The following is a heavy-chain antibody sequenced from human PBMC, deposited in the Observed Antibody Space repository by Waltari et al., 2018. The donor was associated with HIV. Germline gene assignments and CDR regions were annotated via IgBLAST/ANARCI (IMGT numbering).Heavy chain of an antibody. V-gene: IGHV1-2*02. D-gene: IGHD1-26*01. CDR2: INPNSGGT. CDR1: GYPFTGSY. CDR3: ASSPTTAPFFQH. Sequence: HVQLVQSGAEVQKPGASVKVSCKASGYPFTGSYMHWLRQAPGQGLEWMGWINPNSGGTNYAQKFQGRVTMTRDTSISTAYMELSRLRSDDTAVYYCASSPTTAPFFQHWGQGTLVTVSS. J-gene: IGHJ1*01.